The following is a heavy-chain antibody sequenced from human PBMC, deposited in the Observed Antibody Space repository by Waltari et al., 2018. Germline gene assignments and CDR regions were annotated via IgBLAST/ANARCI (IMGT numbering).Heavy chain of an antibody. J-gene: IGHJ3*02. Sequence: EVQLVESGGGLVQPGGSLRLSCAASGFTFSSYAMRWVRQAPGKGLEWVSAISGSGGSTYYADSVKGRFTISRDNSKNTLYLQMNSLRAEDTAVYYCAKDYDYIWGSYGGDAFDIWGQGTMVTVSS. CDR2: ISGSGGST. D-gene: IGHD3-16*01. V-gene: IGHV3-23*04. CDR1: GFTFSSYA. CDR3: AKDYDYIWGSYGGDAFDI.